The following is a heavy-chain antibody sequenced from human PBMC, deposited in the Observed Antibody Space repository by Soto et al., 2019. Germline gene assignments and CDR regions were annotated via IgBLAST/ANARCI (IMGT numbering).Heavy chain of an antibody. V-gene: IGHV3-30*09. CDR1: GFIFRSYA. Sequence: LRLSCLASGFIFRSYAMHWVRQAPGKGLEWVAVITYDGANGYYADSVRGRFAISRDNSESTLFLQMNSLRPEDTAVYYCARAFSGSYPNFDYWGQGTLVTVSS. CDR3: ARAFSGSYPNFDY. D-gene: IGHD1-26*01. CDR2: ITYDGANG. J-gene: IGHJ4*02.